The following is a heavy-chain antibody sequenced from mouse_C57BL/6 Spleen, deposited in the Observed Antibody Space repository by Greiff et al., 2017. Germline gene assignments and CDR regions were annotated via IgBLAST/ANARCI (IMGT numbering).Heavy chain of an antibody. J-gene: IGHJ4*01. D-gene: IGHD1-1*01. CDR3: ATGFTTVIATESMDY. CDR1: GFTFSDYG. CDR2: ISSGSSTI. Sequence: EVQGVESGGGLVKPGGSLKLSCAASGFTFSDYGMHWVRQAPEKGLEWVAYISSGSSTIYYADTVKGRFTISRDNAKNTLFLQMTSLRAEDADMYYCATGFTTVIATESMDYWGQGTSVTVSS. V-gene: IGHV5-17*01.